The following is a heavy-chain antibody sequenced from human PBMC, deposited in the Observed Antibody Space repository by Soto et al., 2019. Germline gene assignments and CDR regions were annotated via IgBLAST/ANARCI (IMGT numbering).Heavy chain of an antibody. Sequence: EVQLLESGGGLVQPGGSLRLSCVASGFTFSSYAMGWVRQAPGKGLEWVSTISGGGDSTYYVDSVKGRFTISRDNSKNTLYLQMNSLRAEDTAIYYCAKDVRYYFDSSGYPVDYWGQGSLVTVSS. V-gene: IGHV3-23*01. CDR3: AKDVRYYFDSSGYPVDY. D-gene: IGHD3-22*01. CDR1: GFTFSSYA. CDR2: ISGGGDST. J-gene: IGHJ4*02.